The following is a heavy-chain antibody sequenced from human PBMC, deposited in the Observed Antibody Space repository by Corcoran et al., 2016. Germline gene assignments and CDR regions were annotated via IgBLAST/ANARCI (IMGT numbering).Heavy chain of an antibody. D-gene: IGHD3-22*01. CDR1: GFTFSSYS. CDR2: ISSSSSYI. J-gene: IGHJ2*01. CDR3: ARDSPRLLLSNYWYFDL. V-gene: IGHV3-21*01. Sequence: EVQLVESGGGLVKPGGSLRLSCAASGFTFSSYSMNWVRQAPGKGLEWVSSISSSSSYIYYADSVKGRFTISRDNAKNSLYLQMNSLRAEDTAVYYCARDSPRLLLSNYWYFDLWGRGTLVTVSS.